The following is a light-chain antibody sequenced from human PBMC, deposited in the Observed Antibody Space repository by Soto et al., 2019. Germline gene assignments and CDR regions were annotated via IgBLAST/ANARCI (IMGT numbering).Light chain of an antibody. CDR3: HQYVSSPLT. CDR1: QSVNSNL. V-gene: IGKV3-20*01. CDR2: DAS. J-gene: IGKJ2*01. Sequence: EIVLTQSPGTLSLSPGEGATVSCRASQSVNSNLLAWFQQKPGQAPRLLIHDASRRATGLPDRFSGSGSGTDFTLSISSLEPDDFAVYYCHQYVSSPLTFGQGTKLEIK.